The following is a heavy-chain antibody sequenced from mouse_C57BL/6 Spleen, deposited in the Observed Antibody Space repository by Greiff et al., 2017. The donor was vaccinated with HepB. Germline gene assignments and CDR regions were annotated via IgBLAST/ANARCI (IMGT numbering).Heavy chain of an antibody. Sequence: VQLQESGPGLVQPSQSLSITCTVSGFSLTSYGVHWVRQSPGKGLEWLGVIWRGGSTDYNAAFISRLSISKDNSKSQVFFKMNSLQADDTAIYYCARKLRYDYDDGVDEWGQGTTLTVSS. CDR1: GFSLTSYG. V-gene: IGHV2-2*01. J-gene: IGHJ2*01. D-gene: IGHD2-4*01. CDR2: IWRGGST. CDR3: ARKLRYDYDDGVDE.